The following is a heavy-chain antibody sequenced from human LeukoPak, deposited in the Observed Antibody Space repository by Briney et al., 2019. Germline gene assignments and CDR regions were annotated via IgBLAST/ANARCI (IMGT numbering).Heavy chain of an antibody. J-gene: IGHJ4*02. D-gene: IGHD5-18*01. CDR1: GYTFTSYG. CDR2: ISAYNGNT. Sequence: ASEKVSCKASGYTFTSYGISWVRQAPGQGLEWMGWISAYNGNTNYAQKLQGRVTMTTDTTTSTAYMELRSLRSDDTAVYYCARDTAMAPVDYWGQGTLVTVSS. CDR3: ARDTAMAPVDY. V-gene: IGHV1-18*01.